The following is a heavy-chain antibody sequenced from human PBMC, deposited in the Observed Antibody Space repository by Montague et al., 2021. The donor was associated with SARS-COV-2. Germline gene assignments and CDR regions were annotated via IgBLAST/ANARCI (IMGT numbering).Heavy chain of an antibody. CDR2: ISWNSGSI. CDR1: GFTFGDYA. CDR3: AKDYSSGWRPGYYFDY. Sequence: SLKLSCAASGFTFGDYAMHWVRQAPGKGLEWVSGISWNSGSIGYADSVXGLFTISRDNAKNSLYLQMNSLRAEDTALYYCAKDYSSGWRPGYYFDYWGQGTLVTVSS. D-gene: IGHD6-19*01. J-gene: IGHJ4*02. V-gene: IGHV3-9*01.